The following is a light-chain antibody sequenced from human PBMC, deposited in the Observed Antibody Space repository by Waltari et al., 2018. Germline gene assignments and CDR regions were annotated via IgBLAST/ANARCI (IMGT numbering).Light chain of an antibody. CDR3: SAWDDSLNGHVI. Sequence: QSLLTQPPSASGTPGQTVTIPCSGSWSNTGTNRVNWHQQLPGTAPKLLIQRNNQRPSGVPDRFSCSKSCTSASLAISGLQSADEADYYCSAWDDSLNGHVIFGGGTKLTVL. CDR2: RNN. CDR1: WSNTGTNR. J-gene: IGLJ2*01. V-gene: IGLV1-44*01.